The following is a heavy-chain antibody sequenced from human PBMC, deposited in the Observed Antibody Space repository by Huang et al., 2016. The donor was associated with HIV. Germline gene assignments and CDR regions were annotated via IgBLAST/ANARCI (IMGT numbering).Heavy chain of an antibody. Sequence: QLQLQQSGPGLVKPSETLSLPCSVSGGSISSSGYYWEWIRQPPGKGLECVGSIFFTGTVYYHPALKRRATMSMDTSENRFSLNLTSGTAADTALYFCARHRTSSYIDSWGRGSLVTVSS. CDR2: IFFTGTV. D-gene: IGHD3-10*01. CDR3: ARHRTSSYIDS. V-gene: IGHV4-39*01. CDR1: GGSISSSGYY. J-gene: IGHJ4*02.